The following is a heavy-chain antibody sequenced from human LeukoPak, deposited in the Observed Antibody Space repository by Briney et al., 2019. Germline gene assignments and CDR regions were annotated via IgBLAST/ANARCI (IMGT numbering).Heavy chain of an antibody. Sequence: GGSLRLSGAASGFTFDKYSMNWVRQAPGKGLEWVSHISSASITIYYADSVKGRFTISRDNAKSSLYLHMTSLRAEDTALYYCARDYYRSGSYAVDFWGQGTLVTVSS. J-gene: IGHJ4*02. D-gene: IGHD3-10*01. CDR2: ISSASITI. CDR1: GFTFDKYS. V-gene: IGHV3-48*01. CDR3: ARDYYRSGSYAVDF.